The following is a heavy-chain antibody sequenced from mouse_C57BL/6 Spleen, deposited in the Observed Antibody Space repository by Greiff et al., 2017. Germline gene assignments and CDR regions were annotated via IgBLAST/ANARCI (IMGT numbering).Heavy chain of an antibody. D-gene: IGHD2-3*01. J-gene: IGHJ4*01. Sequence: EVQLVESGGGLVQPKGSLKLSCAASGFSFNTYAMNWVRQAPGKGLEWVARIRSKSNNYATYYADSVKDRFTISRDDSESMLYLQMNNLKTEDTAMYYCVRGFYCNYAMDYWGQGTSVTVSS. CDR2: IRSKSNNYAT. CDR3: VRGFYCNYAMDY. V-gene: IGHV10-1*01. CDR1: GFSFNTYA.